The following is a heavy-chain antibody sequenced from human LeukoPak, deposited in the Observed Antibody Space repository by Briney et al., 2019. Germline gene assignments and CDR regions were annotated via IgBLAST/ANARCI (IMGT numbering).Heavy chain of an antibody. CDR3: AREKRWLQSSDEYYFDY. J-gene: IGHJ4*02. D-gene: IGHD5-24*01. CDR1: GYTFTSYG. Sequence: ASVKLSCKASGYTFTSYGISWVRQAPGQGLEWMGCISSYNGNTNYAQKLQGRVTMTTDTSTSTAYMELRSLRSDDTAVYYCAREKRWLQSSDEYYFDYWGQGTLVTVSS. CDR2: ISSYNGNT. V-gene: IGHV1-18*01.